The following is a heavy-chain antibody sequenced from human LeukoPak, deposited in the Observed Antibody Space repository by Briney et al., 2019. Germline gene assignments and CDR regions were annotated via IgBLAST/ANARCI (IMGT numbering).Heavy chain of an antibody. D-gene: IGHD6-19*01. J-gene: IGHJ6*04. CDR3: ARDRGLAVAGTYCYCGMDV. V-gene: IGHV6-1*01. Sequence: SQTLSLTCAISGDSVSSNSAAWNWIRQSPSRGLEWLGRTYYRSKWYNDYAVSVKSRITINPDTSKNQFSLQLNSVTPEDTAVYYCARDRGLAVAGTYCYCGMDVWGKGTTVTVSS. CDR1: GDSVSSNSAA. CDR2: TYYRSKWYN.